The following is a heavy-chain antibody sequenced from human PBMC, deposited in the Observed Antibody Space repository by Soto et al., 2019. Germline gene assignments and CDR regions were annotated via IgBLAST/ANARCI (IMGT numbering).Heavy chain of an antibody. J-gene: IGHJ5*02. V-gene: IGHV1-2*02. CDR3: ARAPLVVVTHGSWRDP. CDR1: GYIFTGYH. D-gene: IGHD3-22*01. Sequence: GASVKVSCKASGYIFTGYHIHWVRQAPGRGLEWMGWINPNSGDTEYAQNFQGRVTMTRDTSFNLVYMEMSGLMSDDTAVYYCARAPLVVVTHGSWRDPWGQGTLATVSS. CDR2: INPNSGDT.